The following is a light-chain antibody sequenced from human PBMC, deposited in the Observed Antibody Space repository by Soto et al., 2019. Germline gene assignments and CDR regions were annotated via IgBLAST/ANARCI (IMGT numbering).Light chain of an antibody. J-gene: IGLJ2*01. CDR2: TNN. CDR1: SSNIGTHT. Sequence: QSVLTQPPSASGTPGQKVTISCSGISSNIGTHTVHWYQQLPETAPKLLIYTNNQRPSGVPDRISGSKSGTSASLEISGLQSEDEADYYCATWDDSRNGVLFGGGTKVTVL. V-gene: IGLV1-44*01. CDR3: ATWDDSRNGVL.